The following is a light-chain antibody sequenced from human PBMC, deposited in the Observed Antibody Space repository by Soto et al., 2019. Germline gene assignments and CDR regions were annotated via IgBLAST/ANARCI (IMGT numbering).Light chain of an antibody. CDR1: QSVNSN. Sequence: IVMTQSPATLSVSPGERATLSCRASQSVNSNLAWYQQKPGQAPRLLMYGTSTRATGIPARFSGSGSGTEFTLTVSSLQSEDFAVYYCQQYDNWPPYTFGQGTKLEI. J-gene: IGKJ2*01. V-gene: IGKV3D-15*01. CDR2: GTS. CDR3: QQYDNWPPYT.